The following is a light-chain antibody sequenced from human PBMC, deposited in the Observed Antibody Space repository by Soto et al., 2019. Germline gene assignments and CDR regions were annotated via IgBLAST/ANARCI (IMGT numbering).Light chain of an antibody. J-gene: IGLJ2*01. CDR3: GTWDSSLSAVV. V-gene: IGLV1-51*01. CDR1: SSNIGNNF. Sequence: QSVLTRPPSVSAAPGQKVTISCSGSSSNIGNNFVSWYQQLPGTAPKLLIYDNNKRPSGIPGRFSGSKSGTSATLGITGLQTGDEADYYCGTWDSSLSAVVFGGGTKLTVL. CDR2: DNN.